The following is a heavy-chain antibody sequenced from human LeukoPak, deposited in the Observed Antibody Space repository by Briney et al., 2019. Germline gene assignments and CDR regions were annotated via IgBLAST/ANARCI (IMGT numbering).Heavy chain of an antibody. CDR3: AKDTGPLMITFGGVVISYFDY. D-gene: IGHD3-16*01. CDR2: IIGNGFDK. V-gene: IGHV3-23*01. Sequence: SGRSLRPSCARAGLIFSNYAMSSVRQAPGKGLESVSGIIGNGFDKYYADSVKGRFTVSRDNSKNTLSLQMNSLSAEDTAVYYCAKDTGPLMITFGGVVISYFDYWGQGALVTVSS. CDR1: GLIFSNYA. J-gene: IGHJ4*02.